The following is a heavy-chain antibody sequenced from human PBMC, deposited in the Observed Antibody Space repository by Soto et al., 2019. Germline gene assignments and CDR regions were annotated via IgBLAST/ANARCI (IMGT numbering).Heavy chain of an antibody. CDR2: IFPGDSDT. V-gene: IGHV5-51*01. D-gene: IGHD3-16*01. Sequence: PGESLKISCKGSGYSFTSYWIGWVRQMPGKGLEWMGIIFPGDSDTRYRPSLQGQVTISADKSINTAYLQWSSLRASDTAIYSCSRHEGLRFDDYHFRLAVSGQGTAVSVSS. J-gene: IGHJ6*02. CDR1: GYSFTSYW. CDR3: SRHEGLRFDDYHFRLAV.